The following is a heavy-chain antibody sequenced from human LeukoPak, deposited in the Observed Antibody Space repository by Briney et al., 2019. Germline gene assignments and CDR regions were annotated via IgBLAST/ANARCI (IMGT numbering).Heavy chain of an antibody. CDR2: LDPEDDET. J-gene: IGHJ6*02. CDR1: GYTLTEVS. D-gene: IGHD1-26*01. V-gene: IGHV1-24*01. CDR3: AKVGAMGSGTYLYYNYYAMDV. Sequence: ASVKVSCKVSGYTLTEVSIHWVRQAPEKGLEWMGGLDPEDDETIYAQKFQGRVTMTEDIATDTAYMELSSLRSEDTAVYYCAKVGAMGSGTYLYYNYYAMDVWGQGTTDTVSS.